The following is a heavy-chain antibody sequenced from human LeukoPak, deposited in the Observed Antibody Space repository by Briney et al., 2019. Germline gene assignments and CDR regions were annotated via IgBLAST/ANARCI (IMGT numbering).Heavy chain of an antibody. CDR1: SGSITSSPSY. V-gene: IGHV4-39*01. CDR2: VYYGVST. D-gene: IGHD3-10*01. J-gene: IGHJ6*03. CDR3: ASRTKQTMVRGIINNYYYYYMDV. Sequence: SETLSLTCTVSSGSITSSPSYWGWIRQPPGQGLEWIATVYYGVSTHYNPSLKSRLTISVDTSKNQFSLKLNSVTAADTAVYYCASRTKQTMVRGIINNYYYYYMDVWGKGTTVTISS.